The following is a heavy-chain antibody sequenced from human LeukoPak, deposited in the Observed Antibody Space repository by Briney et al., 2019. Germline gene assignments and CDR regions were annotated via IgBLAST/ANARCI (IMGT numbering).Heavy chain of an antibody. V-gene: IGHV3-11*04. Sequence: GGSLRLSCAASGFTFSDYYMSWLRQAPGKGLEWVSYISSSGSTIYYADSVKGRFTISRDNSKNTLYLQMNGLRAEDTAVYYCARDFWSGFFSLGYWGQGTLVTVSS. CDR1: GFTFSDYY. J-gene: IGHJ4*02. CDR2: ISSSGSTI. D-gene: IGHD3-3*01. CDR3: ARDFWSGFFSLGY.